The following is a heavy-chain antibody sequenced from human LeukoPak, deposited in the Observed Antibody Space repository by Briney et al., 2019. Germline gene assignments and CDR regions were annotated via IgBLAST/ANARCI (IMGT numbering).Heavy chain of an antibody. CDR1: GFSFSSYG. CDR2: IWVEGINK. Sequence: GGTMRLSWAESGFSFSSYGMHWVRQAPGEGTERVTVIWVEGINKYYTDSVRGRVTIYRDKAKNTLYVEMNSLRAEDTAVYYCARHTSGSYSFDYCGQGTLVTVPS. V-gene: IGHV3-33*01. D-gene: IGHD1-26*01. CDR3: ARHTSGSYSFDY. J-gene: IGHJ4*02.